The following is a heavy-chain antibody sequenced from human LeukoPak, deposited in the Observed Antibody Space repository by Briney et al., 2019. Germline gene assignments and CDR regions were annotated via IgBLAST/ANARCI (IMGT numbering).Heavy chain of an antibody. Sequence: QPSETLSLTCTVSGGSISSYYWSWIRQPPEKGLEWIGYIYYSGSTNYNPSLKSRVTISVDTSKNQFSLKLSSVTAADTAVYYCAREAAGTRAVDYWGQGTLVTVSS. CDR3: AREAAGTRAVDY. CDR2: IYYSGST. CDR1: GGSISSYY. J-gene: IGHJ4*02. D-gene: IGHD6-13*01. V-gene: IGHV4-59*01.